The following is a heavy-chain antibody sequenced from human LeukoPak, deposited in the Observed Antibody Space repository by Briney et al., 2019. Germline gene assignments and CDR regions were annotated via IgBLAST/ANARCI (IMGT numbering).Heavy chain of an antibody. CDR1: GFTFSDYY. D-gene: IGHD3-10*01. CDR3: AKGGGDYGSGYFDY. Sequence: GGSLRLSCAASGFTFSDYYMSWVRQAPGKGLEWVSAISGSGGSTYYADSVKGRFTISRDNSKNTLYLQMNSLRAEDTAVYYCAKGGGDYGSGYFDYWGQGTLVTVSS. CDR2: ISGSGGST. V-gene: IGHV3-23*01. J-gene: IGHJ4*02.